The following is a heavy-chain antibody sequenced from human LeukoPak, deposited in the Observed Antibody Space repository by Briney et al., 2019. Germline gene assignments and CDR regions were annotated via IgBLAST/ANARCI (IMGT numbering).Heavy chain of an antibody. CDR1: GGSISSYH. D-gene: IGHD3-22*01. V-gene: IGHV4-4*07. CDR3: ARDTSDSSGYYWTLNWFDP. Sequence: PSETLSLTCTVSGGSISSYHWSWIRQPAGKGLEWIGRIYTSGSTNYNPSLKSRVTMSVDTSKNQFSLKLSSVTAADTAVYYCARDTSDSSGYYWTLNWFDPWGQGTLVTVSS. CDR2: IYTSGST. J-gene: IGHJ5*02.